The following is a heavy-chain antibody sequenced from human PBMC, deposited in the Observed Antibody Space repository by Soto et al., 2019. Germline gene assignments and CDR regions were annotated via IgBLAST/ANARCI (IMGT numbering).Heavy chain of an antibody. D-gene: IGHD3-10*01. V-gene: IGHV4-31*03. CDR1: GGSISSGGYY. J-gene: IGHJ4*02. Sequence: QVQLQESGPGLVKPSQTLSLTCTVSGGSISSGGYYWSWIRQHPGKGLEWIGYIYYSGSTYYNPSLKSRVTISVDTSKNQFSLKLSSVTDADTAVYYCARNMVRGVYLDYWGQGTLVTVSS. CDR3: ARNMVRGVYLDY. CDR2: IYYSGST.